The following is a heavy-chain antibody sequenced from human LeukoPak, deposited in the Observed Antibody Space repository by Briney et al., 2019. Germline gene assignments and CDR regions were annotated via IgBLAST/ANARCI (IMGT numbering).Heavy chain of an antibody. V-gene: IGHV3-23*01. D-gene: IGHD3-9*01. CDR3: AKDRLDILTGYYPF. Sequence: GGSLRLSCAASGFTFSSYAMSWVRQAPGKGLEWVSAISGSGGSTYYADSVKGRFTISRDNSKTTLYLQMNSLRAEDTAVYYCAKDRLDILTGYYPFWGQGTLVTVSS. CDR1: GFTFSSYA. CDR2: ISGSGGST. J-gene: IGHJ4*02.